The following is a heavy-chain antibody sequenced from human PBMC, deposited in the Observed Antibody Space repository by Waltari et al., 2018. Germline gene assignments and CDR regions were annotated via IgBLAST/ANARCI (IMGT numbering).Heavy chain of an antibody. CDR3: ARDRGWLAHDY. J-gene: IGHJ4*02. CDR2: IKQDGSTK. Sequence: EVQLVESGGGLVQPGGSLRLSCAASGFTFSSYEMNWVRQAPGKGLEWVANIKQDGSTKYYEASVRGRFTISRDNAKNSLYLQMNSLRAEDTAVYYCARDRGWLAHDYWGQGTLVTVSS. CDR1: GFTFSSYE. V-gene: IGHV3-7*04. D-gene: IGHD6-19*01.